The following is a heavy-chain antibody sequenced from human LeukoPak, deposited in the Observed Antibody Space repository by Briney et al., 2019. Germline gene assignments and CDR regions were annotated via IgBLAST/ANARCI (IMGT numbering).Heavy chain of an antibody. CDR3: ARGGGDYDSSGYYSGYFDY. V-gene: IGHV3-30*01. CDR2: ISYDGSNK. J-gene: IGHJ4*02. Sequence: SGRSLRLSCAASGFTFSSYAMHWFRQAPGKGLEWVAVISYDGSNKYYADSVKGRFTISRDNSKNTLYLQMNSLRAEDTAVYYCARGGGDYDSSGYYSGYFDYWGQGTLVTVSS. CDR1: GFTFSSYA. D-gene: IGHD3-22*01.